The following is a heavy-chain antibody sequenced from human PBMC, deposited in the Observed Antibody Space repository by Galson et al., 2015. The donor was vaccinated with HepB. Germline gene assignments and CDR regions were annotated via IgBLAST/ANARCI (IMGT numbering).Heavy chain of an antibody. J-gene: IGHJ4*02. CDR3: AKEGRENSGWQFDS. Sequence: SLRLSCAASGFTFSNYAMSWVRQAPGKGLEWVSAISGSGGSTYYADSVKGRFTISRDNSKNTLYLQMNGLRAEDTAVYYCAKEGRENSGWQFDSWGQGTLVTVSS. D-gene: IGHD6-19*01. CDR2: ISGSGGST. CDR1: GFTFSNYA. V-gene: IGHV3-23*01.